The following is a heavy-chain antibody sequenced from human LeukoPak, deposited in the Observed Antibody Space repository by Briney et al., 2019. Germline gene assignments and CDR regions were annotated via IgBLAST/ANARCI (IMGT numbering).Heavy chain of an antibody. J-gene: IGHJ4*02. D-gene: IGHD6-13*01. CDR2: IYYSGTT. V-gene: IGHV4-59*08. CDR1: GGSISSYY. Sequence: PSETLSLTCTVSGGSISSYYWSWIRQPPGKGLECIGYIYYSGTTNYNPSLKSRVTILVDTSKNQFSLNLSSVTAADTAVYYCARRGIAAAGYDYWGQGTLVTVSS. CDR3: ARRGIAAAGYDY.